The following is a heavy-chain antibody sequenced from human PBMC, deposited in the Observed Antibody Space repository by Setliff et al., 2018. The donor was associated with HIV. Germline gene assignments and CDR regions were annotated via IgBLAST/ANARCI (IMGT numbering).Heavy chain of an antibody. D-gene: IGHD3-10*01. CDR3: ARRIPLRQWMVPGDSFDV. CDR2: VHNSGST. J-gene: IGHJ3*01. Sequence: SETLSLTCTVSRGSIRSGTYYWGWIRQPPGKGLEWIASVHNSGSTYYNSSLKSRITISLDTSKNRLSLRLRSVTAADTAVYYCARRIPLRQWMVPGDSFDVWGRGTKVTVSS. V-gene: IGHV4-39*01. CDR1: RGSIRSGTYY.